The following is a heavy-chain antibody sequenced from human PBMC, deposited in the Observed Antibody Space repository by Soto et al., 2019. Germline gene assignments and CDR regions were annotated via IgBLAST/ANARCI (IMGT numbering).Heavy chain of an antibody. J-gene: IGHJ4*02. V-gene: IGHV1-69*13. CDR1: GGTFSSYA. CDR3: ARGREMATISPDWDY. D-gene: IGHD5-12*01. Sequence: SVKVSCKASGGTFSSYAVSWVRQAPGQGLEWMGGIIPIFGTANYAQKFQGRVTITADESTSTAYMELSSLRSEDTAVYYCARGREMATISPDWDYWGQGTLVTVSS. CDR2: IIPIFGTA.